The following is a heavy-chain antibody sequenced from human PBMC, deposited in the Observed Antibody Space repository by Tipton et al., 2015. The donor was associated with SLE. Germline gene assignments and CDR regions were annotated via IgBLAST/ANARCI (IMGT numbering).Heavy chain of an antibody. V-gene: IGHV3-30-3*01. CDR3: ARGGYYDSSGWYYFDY. CDR2: ISYDGSNK. Sequence: RSLRLSCAASGFTFSSYAMHWVRQAPGKGLEWVAVISYDGSNKYYADSVKGRFTISRDNSKNTLYLQMNSLRAEDTAVYYCARGGYYDSSGWYYFDYWGQGTLVTVSS. CDR1: GFTFSSYA. D-gene: IGHD3-22*01. J-gene: IGHJ4*02.